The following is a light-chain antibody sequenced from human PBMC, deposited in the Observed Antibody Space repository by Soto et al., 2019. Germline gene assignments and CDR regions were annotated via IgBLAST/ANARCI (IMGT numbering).Light chain of an antibody. CDR3: SSYTSSSPHVV. CDR1: SSDDGGYNY. J-gene: IGLJ2*01. Sequence: QSVLTQPASVSGSPGQSITISCTGTSSDDGGYNYVSWYQQHPGKAPKLMIYEVSNRPSGVSNRFSGSKSGNTASLTISGLQAEDEADYYCSSYTSSSPHVVFGGGTKLTVL. V-gene: IGLV2-14*01. CDR2: EVS.